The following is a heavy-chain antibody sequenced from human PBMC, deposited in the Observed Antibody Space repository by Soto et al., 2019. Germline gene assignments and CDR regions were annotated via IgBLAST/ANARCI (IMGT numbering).Heavy chain of an antibody. D-gene: IGHD3-10*01. CDR1: GGSISSSSYY. Sequence: PSETLSLTCTVSGGSISSSSYYWGWIRQPPGKGLEWIGSIYYSGSTYYNPSLKSRVTISVDTSKNQFSLKLSSVTAADTAVYYCARQGRLLWFGQLLFQYYYYGMDVWGQGTTVTVSS. CDR2: IYYSGST. CDR3: ARQGRLLWFGQLLFQYYYYGMDV. V-gene: IGHV4-39*01. J-gene: IGHJ6*02.